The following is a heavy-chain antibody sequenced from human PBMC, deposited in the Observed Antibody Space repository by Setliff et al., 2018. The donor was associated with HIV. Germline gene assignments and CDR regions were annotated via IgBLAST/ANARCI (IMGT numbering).Heavy chain of an antibody. V-gene: IGHV3-74*03. Sequence: GGSLRLSCAASGFTVRRYWMHWVRQVPGKGLLWVARINSDGSNTLYADSVKGRFTMSRDNVKNNLHLQMDRLRVEDTGTYYCATEGESASYYFEDWGLGTLVTVSS. D-gene: IGHD3-10*01. CDR3: ATEGESASYYFED. J-gene: IGHJ4*01. CDR2: INSDGSNT. CDR1: GFTVRRYW.